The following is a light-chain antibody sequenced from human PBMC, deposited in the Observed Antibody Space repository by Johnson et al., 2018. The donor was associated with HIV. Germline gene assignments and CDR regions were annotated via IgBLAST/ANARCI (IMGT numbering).Light chain of an antibody. J-gene: IGLJ1*01. Sequence: VLTQPPSVSVSLGQMARITCSGEALPKKYAYWYQQKPGQFPVLVIYKDSERPSGIPERFSGSSSGTIVTLTISGVQAEDEADYYCLSADSSGTYPEVFGTGTKVTVL. V-gene: IGLV3-16*01. CDR1: ALPKKY. CDR3: LSADSSGTYPEV. CDR2: KDS.